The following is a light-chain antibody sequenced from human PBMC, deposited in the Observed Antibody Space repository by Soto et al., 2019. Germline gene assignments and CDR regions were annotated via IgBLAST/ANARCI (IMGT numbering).Light chain of an antibody. CDR1: SSNIGTNY. J-gene: IGLJ1*01. CDR3: AVWDDSVSGYV. Sequence: QPVLTQPPSASGTSGQRVTISCSGSSSNIGTNYVYWYQQLPGTAPKLLIYRNNQRPSGVPDRFSGSKSGTSVSLAISGLRSEDEADYYCAVWDDSVSGYVFGTGTKVTVL. CDR2: RNN. V-gene: IGLV1-47*01.